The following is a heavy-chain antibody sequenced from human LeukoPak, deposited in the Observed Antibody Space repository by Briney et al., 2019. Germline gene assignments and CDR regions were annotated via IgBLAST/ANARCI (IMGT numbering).Heavy chain of an antibody. V-gene: IGHV3-30*18. Sequence: GRSLRLSCAASGFTFSNYVIHWVRQAPGKGLEWVAVISYDGSNKYYADSVKGRFTISRANSKNTLYLQMNSLRAEDTAVYYCAKDPRRYSRTGGYFDCWGQGTLVTVSS. J-gene: IGHJ4*02. CDR3: AKDPRRYSRTGGYFDC. CDR1: GFTFSNYV. CDR2: ISYDGSNK. D-gene: IGHD6-13*01.